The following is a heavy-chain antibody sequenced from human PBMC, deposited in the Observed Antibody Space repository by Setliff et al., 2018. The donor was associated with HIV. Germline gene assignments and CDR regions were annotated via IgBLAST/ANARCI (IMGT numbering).Heavy chain of an antibody. V-gene: IGHV4-34*01. Sequence: SETLSLPCAVYGGSLRGYYWSWVRQSPLKGLEWIGEISHTGNINYNTALSNRVTVSVDTSKNQFSLKLTSVTAADTAVYFCARLHLRVPPSIFDYWSPGTMVTVSS. J-gene: IGHJ4*02. CDR2: ISHTGNI. CDR3: ARLHLRVPPSIFDY. D-gene: IGHD2-2*01. CDR1: GGSLRGYY.